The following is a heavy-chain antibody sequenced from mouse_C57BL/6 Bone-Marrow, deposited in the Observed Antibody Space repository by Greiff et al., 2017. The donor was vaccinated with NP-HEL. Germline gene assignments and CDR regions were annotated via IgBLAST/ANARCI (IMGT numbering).Heavy chain of an antibody. D-gene: IGHD1-1*02. CDR1: GYTFTDYY. Sequence: EVKLMESGPVLVKPGASVKMSCKASGYTFTDYYMNWVKQSHGKSLEWIGVINPYNGGTSYNQKFKGKATLTVDKSSSTAYMELNSLTSEDSAVYYCARHLWDAMDYWGQGTSVTVSS. V-gene: IGHV1-19*01. J-gene: IGHJ4*01. CDR2: INPYNGGT. CDR3: ARHLWDAMDY.